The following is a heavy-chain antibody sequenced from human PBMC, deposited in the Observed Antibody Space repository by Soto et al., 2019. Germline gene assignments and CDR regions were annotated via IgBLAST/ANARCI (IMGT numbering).Heavy chain of an antibody. V-gene: IGHV4-39*01. Sequence: ETLSLTCTVSGGSISSSSYYWGWIRQPPGKGLEWIGSIYYSGSTYYNPSLKSRVTISVDTSKNQFSLKLSSVTAADTAVYYCARRTIFGLNWFDPWGQGTLVTVSS. D-gene: IGHD3-3*01. CDR3: ARRTIFGLNWFDP. CDR1: GGSISSSSYY. J-gene: IGHJ5*02. CDR2: IYYSGST.